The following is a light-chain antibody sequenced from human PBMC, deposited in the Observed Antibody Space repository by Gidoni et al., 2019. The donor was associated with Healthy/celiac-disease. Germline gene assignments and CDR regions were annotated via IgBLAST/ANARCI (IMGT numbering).Light chain of an antibody. J-gene: IGLJ2*01. CDR2: EGS. V-gene: IGLV2-23*01. CDR3: CSDAGSSTHVV. CDR1: SSDVGSYNL. Sequence: QSALTQPASVSGSPAQSITISCTGTSSDVGSYNLVSWYQQHPGKAPKLMIYEGSKRPSGVSNRFSGSKSGNTASLTISGRQAEDEADYYCCSDAGSSTHVVFGGGTKLTVL.